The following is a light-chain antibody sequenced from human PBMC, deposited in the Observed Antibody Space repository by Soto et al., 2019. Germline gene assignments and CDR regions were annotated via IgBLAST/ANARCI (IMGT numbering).Light chain of an antibody. CDR2: AAS. Sequence: EIVMTQSPATLSVSPGERATLSCRASQRVGGNLAWYQQKPGQPPRLLIYAASSRPTGIPARFSGSGSGTEFTLTISSLQSEDFAVYYCQQYNIWPPWTFGQRTKVEIK. V-gene: IGKV3-15*01. CDR3: QQYNIWPPWT. J-gene: IGKJ1*01. CDR1: QRVGGN.